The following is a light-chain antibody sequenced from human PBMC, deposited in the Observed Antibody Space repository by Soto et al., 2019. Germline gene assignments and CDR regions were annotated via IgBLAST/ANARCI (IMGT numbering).Light chain of an antibody. Sequence: DIQMTQSPSTLSASVGDRATITCRAIQTISSWLAWYQQKPGRAPKLLIYKASTLESEVPSRFSGSGSGTEFTLTISSLQPDDFATYYCQQYNRSPWTFGQGTKVDIK. J-gene: IGKJ1*01. CDR1: QTISSW. V-gene: IGKV1-5*03. CDR3: QQYNRSPWT. CDR2: KAS.